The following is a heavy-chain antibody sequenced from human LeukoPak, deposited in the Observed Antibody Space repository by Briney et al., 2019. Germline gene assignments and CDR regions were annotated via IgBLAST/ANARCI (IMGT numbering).Heavy chain of an antibody. CDR2: INLYSRDT. CDR1: GSTFTAYH. Sequence: SSVKVSCKASGSTFTAYHVHSGRQAPGQGLEGRGGINLYSRDTLYKKKFPCRFIMTWDTSITTAYMELSTLNSDDTALYYCAKEKTDSGGFADWGQGALVTVSA. D-gene: IGHD3-10*01. V-gene: IGHV1-2*02. CDR3: AKEKTDSGGFAD. J-gene: IGHJ4*02.